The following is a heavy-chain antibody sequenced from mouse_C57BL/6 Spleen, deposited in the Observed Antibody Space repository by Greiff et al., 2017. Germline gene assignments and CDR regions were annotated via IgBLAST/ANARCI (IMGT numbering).Heavy chain of an antibody. CDR3: TPDYYGSSTWFAY. J-gene: IGHJ3*01. CDR1: GFNIKDYY. CDR2: IDPEDGDT. Sequence: EVQVVESGAELVRPGASVKLSCTASGFNIKDYYMHWVKQRPEQGLEWIGRIDPEDGDTEYAPKFQGKATMTADTSSNTAYLQLSSLTSEDTAVYYCTPDYYGSSTWFAYWGQGTLVTVSA. V-gene: IGHV14-1*01. D-gene: IGHD1-1*01.